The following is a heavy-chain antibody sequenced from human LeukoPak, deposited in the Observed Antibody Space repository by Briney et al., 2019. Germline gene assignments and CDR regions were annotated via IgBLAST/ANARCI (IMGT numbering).Heavy chain of an antibody. V-gene: IGHV3-30*18. Sequence: PGRSLRLSCAASGFTFSSYGMHWVRQAPGKGLEWVAVISYDGSNKYYADSVKGRFTISRDNSKNTLYLQMNSLRVEDTAVYYCAKMYSSTPPDYWGQGTLVTVSS. D-gene: IGHD6-19*01. CDR3: AKMYSSTPPDY. J-gene: IGHJ4*02. CDR1: GFTFSSYG. CDR2: ISYDGSNK.